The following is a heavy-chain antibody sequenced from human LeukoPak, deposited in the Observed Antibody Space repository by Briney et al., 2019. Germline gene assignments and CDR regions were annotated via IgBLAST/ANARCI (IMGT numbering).Heavy chain of an antibody. CDR1: GFTFSNAW. CDR2: MKSKTDGGTT. Sequence: GGSITLACPASGFTFSNAWMSWVRQPPGKGREWVGRMKSKTDGGTTDCAAPVKRIFTISSHDSKTTLYLQMRSLKTEDTVVYYWSTWVGDWGAGDLVTVSS. J-gene: IGHJ4*02. CDR3: STWVGD. V-gene: IGHV3-15*01. D-gene: IGHD3-10*01.